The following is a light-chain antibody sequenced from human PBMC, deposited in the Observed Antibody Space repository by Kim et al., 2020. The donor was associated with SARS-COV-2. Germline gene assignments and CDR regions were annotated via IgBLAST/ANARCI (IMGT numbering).Light chain of an antibody. J-gene: IGKJ4*01. CDR3: QHYGSSLT. CDR2: GPS. Sequence: SPGERDPPSSTGRQSVSAPSLAWYHKNPAQAPRPLIFGPSSRAPGTPARSSGGGSGKAFLPPTSSLEPEDFAVYYCQHYGSSLTFGGGTKVDIK. V-gene: IGKV3-20*01. CDR1: QSVSAPS.